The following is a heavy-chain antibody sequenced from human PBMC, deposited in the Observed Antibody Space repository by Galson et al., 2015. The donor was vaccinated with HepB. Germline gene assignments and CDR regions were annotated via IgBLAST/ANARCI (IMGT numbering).Heavy chain of an antibody. CDR3: ARTRITIFGVVRGTYYYYMDV. Sequence: ETLSLTCTVSGGSISSYYWSWIRQPPGKGLKWIGYIYYSGSTNYNPSLKSRVTISVDTSKNQFSLKLSSVTAADTAVYYCARTRITIFGVVRGTYYYYMDVWGKGTTVTVSS. V-gene: IGHV4-59*01. CDR2: IYYSGST. CDR1: GGSISSYY. D-gene: IGHD3-3*01. J-gene: IGHJ6*03.